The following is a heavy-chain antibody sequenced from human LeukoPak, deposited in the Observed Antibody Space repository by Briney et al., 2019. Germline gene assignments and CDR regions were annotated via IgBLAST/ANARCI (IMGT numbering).Heavy chain of an antibody. CDR2: INHSGST. CDR3: ASAPVDSSGLDY. Sequence: PSETLSLTCAVYGGSFSGYYWSWIRQPPGKRLEWIGEINHSGSTNYNPSLKSRVTISVDKSKNQFSLKLSSVTAADTAVYYCASAPVDSSGLDYWGQGTLVTVSS. J-gene: IGHJ4*02. V-gene: IGHV4-34*01. D-gene: IGHD6-19*01. CDR1: GGSFSGYY.